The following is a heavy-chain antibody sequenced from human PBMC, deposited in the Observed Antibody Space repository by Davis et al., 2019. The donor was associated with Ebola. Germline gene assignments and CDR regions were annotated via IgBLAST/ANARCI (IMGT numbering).Heavy chain of an antibody. D-gene: IGHD5-12*01. Sequence: MPSETLSLTCAVYGGSFSGYYWSWIRQPPGKGLEWIGEINHSGSTNYNPSLKSRVTISVDTSKNQFSLKLSSVTAADTAVYYCARDAISSGYASWGQGTLVTVSS. CDR3: ARDAISSGYAS. J-gene: IGHJ5*02. V-gene: IGHV4-34*01. CDR1: GGSFSGYY. CDR2: INHSGST.